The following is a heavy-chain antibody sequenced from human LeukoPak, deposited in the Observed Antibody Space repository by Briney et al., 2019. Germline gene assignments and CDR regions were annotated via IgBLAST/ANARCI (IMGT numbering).Heavy chain of an antibody. Sequence: GGSLRLSCAASGFTFNTYRMNWVRQAPGKGLEWVSAISGSASSTYHADSVKGRFTISRDNSKNTLYLQMNSLRADDTAVYYCAKVLSRKWELRLYFFDYWGQGTLLTVSS. V-gene: IGHV3-23*01. CDR1: GFTFNTYR. J-gene: IGHJ4*02. D-gene: IGHD1-26*01. CDR3: AKVLSRKWELRLYFFDY. CDR2: ISGSASST.